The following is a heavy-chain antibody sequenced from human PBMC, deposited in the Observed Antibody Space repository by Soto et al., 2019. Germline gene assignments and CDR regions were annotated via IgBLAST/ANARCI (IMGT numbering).Heavy chain of an antibody. V-gene: IGHV1-69*01. CDR2: IIPIFGTP. Sequence: QVQLVQSGAEVKKPGSSMKVSCKASGGTFSTDAISWVRQAPRQGLEWMGGIIPIFGTPNYAQTFQGRVTITADESTTTAYMELSSLTSDDTAVYFCARAVSKGLRATGSLDNWGQGTLVTVSS. J-gene: IGHJ4*02. D-gene: IGHD2-8*02. CDR1: GGTFSTDA. CDR3: ARAVSKGLRATGSLDN.